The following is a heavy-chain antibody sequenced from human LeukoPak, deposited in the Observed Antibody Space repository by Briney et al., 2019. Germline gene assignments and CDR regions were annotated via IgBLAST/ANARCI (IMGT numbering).Heavy chain of an antibody. CDR3: AKDAGRYCSSTSCYGGKYYFDY. CDR1: EFTFSTYA. D-gene: IGHD2-2*01. J-gene: IGHJ4*02. CDR2: ISGSGGNT. V-gene: IGHV3-23*01. Sequence: GGSLRLSCAASEFTFSTYAMSWVRQAPGKGLEWVSGISGSGGNTYYADSVKGRFTVSRDNSKNTLYLQMNSLRAEDTAVYYCAKDAGRYCSSTSCYGGKYYFDYWGQGTLVTVSS.